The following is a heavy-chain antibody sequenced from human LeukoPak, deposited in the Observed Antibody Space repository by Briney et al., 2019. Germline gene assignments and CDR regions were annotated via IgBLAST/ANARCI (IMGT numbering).Heavy chain of an antibody. Sequence: GGSLRLSCAASGFLVSSSYMNWVRQAPGKGLEWVSVLYSGGSTFYADSVKGRFTISRDSPKNTLYLHMNSLRADDTAVYYCARDPSGNLHFDYWGQGTLVTVSS. CDR3: ARDPSGNLHFDY. CDR2: LYSGGST. D-gene: IGHD6-19*01. J-gene: IGHJ4*02. V-gene: IGHV3-53*01. CDR1: GFLVSSSY.